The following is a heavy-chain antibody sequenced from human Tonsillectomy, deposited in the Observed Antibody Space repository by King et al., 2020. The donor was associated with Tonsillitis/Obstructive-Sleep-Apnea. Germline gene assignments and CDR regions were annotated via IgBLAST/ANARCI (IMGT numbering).Heavy chain of an antibody. Sequence: VQLVQSGAEVKKPGESLGISCKGSGYSFTTYWITWVRQMPGKGLEWMGRIGPSDSYTNYSPSFQGHVTISADKSISTAYLQWSSLKASDTAIYYCARGWGISAFDIWGQGTMVTVSS. V-gene: IGHV5-10-1*01. J-gene: IGHJ3*02. CDR3: ARGWGISAFDI. CDR1: GYSFTTYW. CDR2: IGPSDSYT. D-gene: IGHD3-16*01.